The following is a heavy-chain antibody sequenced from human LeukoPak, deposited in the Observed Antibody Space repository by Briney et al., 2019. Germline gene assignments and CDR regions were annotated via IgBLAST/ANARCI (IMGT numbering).Heavy chain of an antibody. J-gene: IGHJ4*02. Sequence: SETLSLTCTVSGGSLSSYYWSWIRQPPGKGLEWIGYIYYSGSTNYNPSLTSRVTISVDTTKNQFSLKLSSVTAADTAVYFCARGPVLYFTPHFDYWGQGTLVTVSS. CDR1: GGSLSSYY. CDR3: ARGPVLYFTPHFDY. V-gene: IGHV4-59*01. D-gene: IGHD2-8*01. CDR2: IYYSGST.